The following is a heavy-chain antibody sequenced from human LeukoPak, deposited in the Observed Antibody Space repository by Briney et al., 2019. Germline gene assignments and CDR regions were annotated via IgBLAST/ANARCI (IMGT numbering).Heavy chain of an antibody. V-gene: IGHV3-30*02. CDR3: ARGSGYLETFDY. D-gene: IGHD3-22*01. CDR1: GFTFSSYE. CDR2: IRYDGSNK. J-gene: IGHJ4*02. Sequence: PGGSLRLSCAASGFTFSSYEMNWVRQAPGKGLEWVAFIRYDGSNKYYAASVKGRFTISRDNSRNTLYLQMNSLRAEDTAVYYCARGSGYLETFDYWGQGTLVTVSS.